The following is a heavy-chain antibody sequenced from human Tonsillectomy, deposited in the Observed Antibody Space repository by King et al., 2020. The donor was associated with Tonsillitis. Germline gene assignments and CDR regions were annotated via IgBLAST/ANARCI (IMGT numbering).Heavy chain of an antibody. Sequence: QVQLVQSGAEVKKPGSSVKVSCKASGGTFSSYAISWVRQAPGQGLEWMGGIIPIFGTANYAQKFQGRVTITADKSTSTAYMELSSLRSEDTAVYYCARGQVKSRYCGGDCYSGVYWGQGTLVTVSS. CDR1: GGTFSSYA. CDR3: ARGQVKSRYCGGDCYSGVY. D-gene: IGHD2-21*02. J-gene: IGHJ4*02. CDR2: IIPIFGTA. V-gene: IGHV1-69*06.